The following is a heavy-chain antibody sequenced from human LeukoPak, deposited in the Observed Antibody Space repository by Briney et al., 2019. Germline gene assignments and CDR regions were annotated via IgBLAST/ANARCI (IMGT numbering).Heavy chain of an antibody. V-gene: IGHV3-21*05. Sequence: GGSLRLSCAASGFNFSTYWMTWVRQAPGKGLEWVSYISKSGSEIYYADSVKGRFTISRDNAKNSLYLQMNSLRDEDTAMYYCARELKQVSWGDYWGPGTLVTVSS. CDR1: GFNFSTYW. CDR2: ISKSGSEI. J-gene: IGHJ4*02. D-gene: IGHD3-16*01. CDR3: ARELKQVSWGDY.